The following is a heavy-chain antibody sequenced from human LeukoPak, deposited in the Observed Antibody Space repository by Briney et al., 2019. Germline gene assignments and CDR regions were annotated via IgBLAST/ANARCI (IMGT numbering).Heavy chain of an antibody. D-gene: IGHD1-7*01. J-gene: IGHJ6*02. V-gene: IGHV3-48*03. Sequence: GGSLRLSCAASGFTFSSYEMNWVRQAPGEGLEWVSYISSSGSTIYYADSVKGRFTISRDNAKNSLYLQMNSLRAEDTAVYYCARGGNNWNYYYYYYGMDVWGQGTTVTVSS. CDR2: ISSSGSTI. CDR1: GFTFSSYE. CDR3: ARGGNNWNYYYYYYGMDV.